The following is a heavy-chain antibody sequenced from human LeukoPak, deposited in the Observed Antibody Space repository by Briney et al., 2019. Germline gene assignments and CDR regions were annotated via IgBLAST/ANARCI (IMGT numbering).Heavy chain of an antibody. Sequence: SETLSLTCTVSGCSISSYYWSWIRQPPGKGLEWIGYIYYTGSTKYKSSLKSRVTMSLDTSKKQLSLNLTSVTAADTGVNFCATTRRGYTYGFPSRELLKAFDIWGQGTMVPVSS. CDR2: IYYTGST. CDR3: ATTRRGYTYGFPSRELLKAFDI. CDR1: GCSISSYY. D-gene: IGHD5-18*01. J-gene: IGHJ3*02. V-gene: IGHV4-59*01.